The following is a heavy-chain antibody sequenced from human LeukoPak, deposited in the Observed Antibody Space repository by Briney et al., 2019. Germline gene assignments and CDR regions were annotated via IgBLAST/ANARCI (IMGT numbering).Heavy chain of an antibody. V-gene: IGHV4-59*08. Sequence: SETLSLTCTVSGGSISTFYWSWLRQPPGKGLEWIAYIFHTGNSNYNPSLKGRVTISVDTSKNQFSLKVNSVTAADTAMYYCASNRDCSSTSCYKSTTYSGAFDIWGQGTMVTVSS. D-gene: IGHD2-2*02. CDR1: GGSISTFY. CDR3: ASNRDCSSTSCYKSTTYSGAFDI. CDR2: IFHTGNS. J-gene: IGHJ3*02.